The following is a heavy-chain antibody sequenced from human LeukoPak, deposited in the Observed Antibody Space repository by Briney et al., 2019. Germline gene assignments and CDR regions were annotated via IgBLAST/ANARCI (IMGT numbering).Heavy chain of an antibody. V-gene: IGHV1-69*13. Sequence: SVKVSCKASGYTFTSYGISWVRQAPGQGLEWRGGIIPIFGTANYAQKFPGRVTITADESTSTAYMELSSLRSEDTAVYYCAREIALGAFDIWGQGTMVTVSS. D-gene: IGHD2-15*01. J-gene: IGHJ3*02. CDR1: GYTFTSYG. CDR3: AREIALGAFDI. CDR2: IIPIFGTA.